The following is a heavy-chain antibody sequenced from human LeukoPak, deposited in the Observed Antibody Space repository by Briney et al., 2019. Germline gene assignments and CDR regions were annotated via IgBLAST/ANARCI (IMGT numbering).Heavy chain of an antibody. CDR3: ARGAAAVAFDI. J-gene: IGHJ3*02. V-gene: IGHV4-4*07. CDR2: IYTSGST. Sequence: SETLSLTCTVSGGSISSYYWSWNRPPAGKGLEWIGRIYTSGSTTYNPSLKSRVTMSVDTSKNQFSLKLSSVTAADTAVYYCARGAAAVAFDIWGHGTMVTVSS. CDR1: GGSISSYY. D-gene: IGHD6-13*01.